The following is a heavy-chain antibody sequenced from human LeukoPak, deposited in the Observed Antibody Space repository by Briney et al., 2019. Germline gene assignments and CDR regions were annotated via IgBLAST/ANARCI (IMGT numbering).Heavy chain of an antibody. J-gene: IGHJ4*02. CDR1: VYTLTRYY. CDR3: ARDGKIVVVPAGISGGDY. Sequence: ASLSVSFMQSVYTLTRYYLCSVRQTPGYTLEWMAIINPPGGSTRYAHKFEGRDTMNKDTSTSTAYMELRSLRSDDTAVYYCARDGKIVVVPAGISGGDYWGQGTLVSVSS. CDR2: INPPGGST. D-gene: IGHD2-2*01. V-gene: IGHV1-46*01.